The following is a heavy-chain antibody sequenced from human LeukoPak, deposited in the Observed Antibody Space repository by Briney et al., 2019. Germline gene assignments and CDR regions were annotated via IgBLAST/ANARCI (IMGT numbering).Heavy chain of an antibody. V-gene: IGHV3-48*04. CDR2: ISSDSSTI. CDR1: GFTFSSYA. D-gene: IGHD3-22*01. J-gene: IGHJ3*02. CDR3: ASPGGYYYDFYAFDI. Sequence: GGSLRLSCAASGFTFSSYAMSWVRQAPGKGLEGLSYISSDSSTIYYAHSVKGRFTISRDNAKNSLYLQMNSLRAEDTAVYYCASPGGYYYDFYAFDIWGQGTMVTVSS.